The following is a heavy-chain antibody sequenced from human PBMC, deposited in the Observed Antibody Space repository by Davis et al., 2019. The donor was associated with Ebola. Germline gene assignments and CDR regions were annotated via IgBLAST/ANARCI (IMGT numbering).Heavy chain of an antibody. D-gene: IGHD6-13*01. CDR3: ARAVAAAARSFDY. Sequence: GESLKISCAVSGFTVSSNYMSWVRQAPGKGLEWVSVIYSAGTTYYADSVKGRFTISRDNAKNTLYLQMNSLRVEDTAVYYCARAVAAAARSFDYWGQGTLVTVSS. CDR2: IYSAGTT. J-gene: IGHJ4*02. CDR1: GFTVSSNY. V-gene: IGHV3-53*01.